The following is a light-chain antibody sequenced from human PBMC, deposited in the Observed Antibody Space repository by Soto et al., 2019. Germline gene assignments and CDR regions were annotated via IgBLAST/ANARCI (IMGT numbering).Light chain of an antibody. CDR2: EVS. CDR3: CSYAGSRSFRVV. J-gene: IGLJ2*01. V-gene: IGLV2-8*01. Sequence: QSALTQPPSASGSPGQSVTISCTGTSSDIGAYNYVSWYQQHPGKAPKLMIYEVSKRPSGVPDRFSGSKSGNTASLTVSGLQAEDEADYYCCSYAGSRSFRVVFGGGTKLTVL. CDR1: SSDIGAYNY.